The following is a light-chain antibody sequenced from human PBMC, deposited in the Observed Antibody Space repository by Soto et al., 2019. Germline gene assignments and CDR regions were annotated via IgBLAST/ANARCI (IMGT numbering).Light chain of an antibody. J-gene: IGKJ5*01. V-gene: IGKV3-11*01. CDR3: KHRMNWPLT. Sequence: EIVLTQAPATLSLSPGERATLSCMASQSVSNYLLWYQQKPGQAPRLLIYDASNRATGIPARFSGSGSGTDFTLKISSLEPEDFGVYYCKHRMNWPLTFGQGTRLEI. CDR1: QSVSNY. CDR2: DAS.